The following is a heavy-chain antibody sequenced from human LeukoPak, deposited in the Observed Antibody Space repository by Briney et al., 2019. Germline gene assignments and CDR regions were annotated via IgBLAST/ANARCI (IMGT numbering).Heavy chain of an antibody. CDR2: ISTSSSSSYI. CDR1: GFPSSSYH. CDR3: ARDLDWGAFDA. D-gene: IGHD3-9*01. Sequence: GGPLTLPCVLSGFPSSSYHWIGAPRAQGRGWGGASSISTSSSSSYIYYADSVKGRFTISRDNSKNTVSLQMNSLRAEDTALYYCARDLDWGAFDAWGQGTLVTVSS. V-gene: IGHV3-21*04. J-gene: IGHJ5*02.